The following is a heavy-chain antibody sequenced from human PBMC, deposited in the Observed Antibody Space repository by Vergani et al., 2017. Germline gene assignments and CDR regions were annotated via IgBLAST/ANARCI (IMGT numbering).Heavy chain of an antibody. CDR1: GFTFSTYA. CDR3: AKELSGSGSYYGXGDY. D-gene: IGHD3-10*01. Sequence: EVQLLESGGDLVQPGGSLRLSCAASGFTFSTYAMTWVRQAPGKGLEWVSAISGSGGSTYYADSVKGRFTISRDNSKNTLYLQMNSLRVEDMAVYYCAKELSGSGSYYGXGDYWGQGTLVTVSS. CDR2: ISGSGGST. J-gene: IGHJ4*02. V-gene: IGHV3-23*01.